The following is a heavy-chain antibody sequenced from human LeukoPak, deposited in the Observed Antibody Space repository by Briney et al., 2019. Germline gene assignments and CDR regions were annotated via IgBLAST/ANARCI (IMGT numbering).Heavy chain of an antibody. D-gene: IGHD3-22*01. CDR2: MNPNSGNT. CDR1: GYTFTGYY. CDR3: ARGGGGSGYQVY. Sequence: GASVKVSCKASGYTFTGYYMHWVRQATGQGLEWMGWMNPNSGNTGYAQKFQGRVTMTRNTSISTAYMELSSLRSEDTAVYYCARGGGGSGYQVYWGQGTLVTVSS. V-gene: IGHV1-8*02. J-gene: IGHJ4*02.